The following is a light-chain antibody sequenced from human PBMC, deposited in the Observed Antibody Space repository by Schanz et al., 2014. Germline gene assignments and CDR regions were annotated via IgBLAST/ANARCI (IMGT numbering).Light chain of an antibody. CDR3: QQYGGLPIT. Sequence: EIVLTQSPGTLSLSPGERATLSCRASQSVSTSYLAWYQQKPGQAPRLLIYGASSRANGIPDRLSGSGSGTDFTLTISRLEPVDFAVYYCQQYGGLPITFGQGTRLEIK. CDR1: QSVSTSY. J-gene: IGKJ5*01. CDR2: GAS. V-gene: IGKV3-20*01.